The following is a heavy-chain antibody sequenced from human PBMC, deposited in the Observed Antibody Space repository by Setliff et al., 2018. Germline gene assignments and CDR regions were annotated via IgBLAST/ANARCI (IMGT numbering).Heavy chain of an antibody. V-gene: IGHV1-69*06. CDR2: VITLLETT. D-gene: IGHD2-15*01. CDR3: TRVTHGLAAPEDY. J-gene: IGHJ4*02. CDR1: GDTFSTYA. Sequence: SVKVSCKASGDTFSTYALSWVRQAPGQGLEWMGGVITLLETTKYAQKFQGRVTITADKSTSTGYMELSRLQTEDTALYYCTRVTHGLAAPEDYWGQGTLVTVSS.